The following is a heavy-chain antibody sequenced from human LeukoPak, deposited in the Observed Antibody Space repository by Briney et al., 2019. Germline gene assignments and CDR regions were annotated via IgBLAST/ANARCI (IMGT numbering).Heavy chain of an antibody. Sequence: SETLSLTCTVSGGSISSGSYYWSWIRQPAGKGLEWIGRIYTSGSTNYNPSLKSRVTISVDTSKNQFSLRLTSVTAADTAVYYCESGESTWPFDYWGQGTLVTVSS. CDR2: IYTSGST. CDR3: ESGESTWPFDY. D-gene: IGHD1-26*01. J-gene: IGHJ4*01. V-gene: IGHV4-61*02. CDR1: GGSISSGSYY.